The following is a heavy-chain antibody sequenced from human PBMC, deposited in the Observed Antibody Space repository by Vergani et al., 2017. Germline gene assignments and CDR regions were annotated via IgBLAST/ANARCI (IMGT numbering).Heavy chain of an antibody. CDR3: ARISISQQLTRIDY. Sequence: QVTLKESGPVLVKPTETLTLTCTVSGFSLSNARMGVSWIRQPPGKALEWLAHIFSNDEKSYRTSLKSRLTSSKDTSKSQVVLTMTNMDPVDTATYYCARISISQQLTRIDYWGQGSLVTVSS. J-gene: IGHJ4*02. D-gene: IGHD6-13*01. CDR2: IFSNDEK. V-gene: IGHV2-26*01. CDR1: GFSLSNARMG.